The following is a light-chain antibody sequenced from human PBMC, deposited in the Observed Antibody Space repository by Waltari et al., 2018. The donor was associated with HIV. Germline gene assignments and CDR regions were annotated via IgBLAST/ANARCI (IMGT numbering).Light chain of an antibody. CDR1: SSDVGSYNL. CDR2: EVS. CDR3: CSYVGWSTILYV. Sequence: QSALTQPASVSGSPGQSINISCTGTSSDVGSYNLVSWYQQHPGKAPKLMIYEVSKRPSGVSNRFSGSKSGNTASLTISGLQAEDEADYYCCSYVGWSTILYVFGTGTKVTVL. V-gene: IGLV2-23*02. J-gene: IGLJ1*01.